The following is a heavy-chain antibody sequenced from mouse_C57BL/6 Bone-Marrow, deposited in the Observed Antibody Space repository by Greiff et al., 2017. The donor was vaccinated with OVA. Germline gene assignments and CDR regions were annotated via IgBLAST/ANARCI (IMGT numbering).Heavy chain of an antibody. D-gene: IGHD2-1*01. CDR3: ARNYGNYGGFAY. J-gene: IGHJ3*01. CDR1: GFTFSDYG. CDR2: ISSGSSTI. V-gene: IGHV5-17*01. Sequence: EVKLVESGGGLVKPGGSLKLSCAASGFTFSDYGMHWVRQAPEKGLEWVAYISSGSSTIYYADTVKGRFTISRDNAKNTLFLQMTSLRSEDTAMYYCARNYGNYGGFAYWGQGTLVTVSA.